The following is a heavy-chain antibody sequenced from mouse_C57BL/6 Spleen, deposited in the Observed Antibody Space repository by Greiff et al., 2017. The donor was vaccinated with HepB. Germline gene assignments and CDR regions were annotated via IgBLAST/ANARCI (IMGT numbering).Heavy chain of an antibody. CDR3: ARESYYSNPFAY. CDR2: ISDGGSYT. V-gene: IGHV5-4*01. CDR1: GFTFSSYA. J-gene: IGHJ3*01. Sequence: EVKVVESGGGLVKPGGSLKLSCAASGFTFSSYAMSWVRQTPEKRLEWVATISDGGSYTYYPDNVKGRFTISRDNAKNNLYLQMSHLKSEDTAMYYCARESYYSNPFAYWGQGTLVTVSA. D-gene: IGHD2-5*01.